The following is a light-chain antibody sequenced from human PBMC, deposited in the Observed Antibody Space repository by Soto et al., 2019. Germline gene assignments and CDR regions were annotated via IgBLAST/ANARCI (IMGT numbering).Light chain of an antibody. J-gene: IGKJ1*01. CDR3: KQYTNWPLT. V-gene: IGKV3-15*01. CDR2: GAS. CDR1: QSLTTD. Sequence: EIVMTQSPATLSLSPGERATLSCRASQSLTTDLAWYQQKPGQPPRLLIYGASTRATDFPARFSGSGSGTEFTLTIRSTQSEDFAIYYCKQYTNWPLTLGQGPNVDIK.